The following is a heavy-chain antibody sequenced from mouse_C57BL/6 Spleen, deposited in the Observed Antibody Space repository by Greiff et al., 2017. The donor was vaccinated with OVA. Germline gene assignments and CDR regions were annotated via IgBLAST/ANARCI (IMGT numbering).Heavy chain of an antibody. CDR1: GYTFTSYW. CDR3: AREDKIDYDLYYFDY. V-gene: IGHV1-53*01. Sequence: QVHVKQPGTELVKPGASVKLSCKASGYTFTSYWMHWVKQRPGQGLEWIGNINPSNGGTNYNEKFKSKATLTVDKSSSTAYMQLSSLTSEDSAVYYCAREDKIDYDLYYFDYWGQGTTLTVSS. D-gene: IGHD2-4*01. J-gene: IGHJ2*01. CDR2: INPSNGGT.